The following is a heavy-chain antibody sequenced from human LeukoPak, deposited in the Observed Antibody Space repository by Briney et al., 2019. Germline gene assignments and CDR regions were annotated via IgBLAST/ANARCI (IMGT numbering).Heavy chain of an antibody. CDR2: INPNSGGT. V-gene: IGHV1-2*02. CDR3: ARDSDSRGYSTRPYFDY. Sequence: ASVKVSCKTSGYSFTAYHMHWVRQAPGQGLEWMGWINPNSGGTNYAQKFQGRVTMTRDTSTTTVYMELNSLRSEDTAVYYCARDSDSRGYSTRPYFDYWGQGTLVTVSS. CDR1: GYSFTAYH. J-gene: IGHJ4*02. D-gene: IGHD3-22*01.